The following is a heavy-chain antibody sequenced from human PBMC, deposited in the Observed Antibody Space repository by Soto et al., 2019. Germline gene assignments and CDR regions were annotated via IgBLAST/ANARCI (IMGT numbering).Heavy chain of an antibody. Sequence: QVQLVESGGGLVTPGWSLRLSCASSGCTFSDYYMSWIRQAPGKGLEWLSYISPGSRYPAYTDSVKGRFTISRDNARSSLSLQMNSLTVDDTAIYYCVRGGGGGLFDPCGQGSMVTVSS. CDR1: GCTFSDYY. CDR2: ISPGSRYP. V-gene: IGHV3-11*06. CDR3: VRGGGGGLFDP. D-gene: IGHD2-15*01. J-gene: IGHJ5*02.